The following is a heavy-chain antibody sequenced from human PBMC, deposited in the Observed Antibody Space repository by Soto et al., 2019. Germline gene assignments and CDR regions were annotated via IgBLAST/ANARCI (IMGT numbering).Heavy chain of an antibody. CDR3: ARAAGGCLFN. CDR2: TYYRSKWYN. Sequence: PSQTLSLTCDXSGDSVSSNSAAWNFIRQSPSRGLEWLGSTYYRSKWYNDYSVSVKSRITINPDTSKNQFSLQLNSVTPEDTAVYYCARAAGGCLFNWGQGTLVTVS. V-gene: IGHV6-1*01. CDR1: GDSVSSNSAA. D-gene: IGHD6-19*01. J-gene: IGHJ4*02.